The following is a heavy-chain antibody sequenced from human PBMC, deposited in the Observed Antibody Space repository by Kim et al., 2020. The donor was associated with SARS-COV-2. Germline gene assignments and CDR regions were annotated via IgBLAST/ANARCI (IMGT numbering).Heavy chain of an antibody. CDR3: ARDSGQLLTYYYYYGMDV. Sequence: SETLSLTCTVSGGSISSYYWSWIRQPPGKGLEWIGYIYYSGSTNYNPSLKSRVTISVDTSKNQFSLKLSSVTAADTAVYYCARDSGQLLTYYYYYGMDVWGQGTTVTVSS. D-gene: IGHD2-2*01. CDR1: GGSISSYY. V-gene: IGHV4-59*01. CDR2: IYYSGST. J-gene: IGHJ6*02.